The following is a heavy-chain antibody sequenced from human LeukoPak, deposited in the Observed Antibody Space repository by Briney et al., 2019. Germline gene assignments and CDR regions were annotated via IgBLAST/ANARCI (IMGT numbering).Heavy chain of an antibody. D-gene: IGHD3-22*01. J-gene: IGHJ4*02. CDR1: GFTFSNYW. CDR3: ATSSDSSGND. CDR2: IKGDGSYK. V-gene: IGHV3-7*03. Sequence: GGSLRLSCAASGFTFSNYWMSWVRQPPGKVLEWAANIKGDGSYKYYVDSVKGRFTISRDNAKSSLYLQMNTLRAEGTAVYYCATSSDSSGNDWGQGTLVTVSS.